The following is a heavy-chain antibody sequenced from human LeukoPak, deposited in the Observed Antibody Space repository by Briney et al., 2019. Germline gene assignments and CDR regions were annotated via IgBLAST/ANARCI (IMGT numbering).Heavy chain of an antibody. J-gene: IGHJ4*02. CDR2: IYESGTT. Sequence: SETLSLTCAVYGESLNSYYWSWVRQPPGEGLKWIGEIYESGTTEYNPSLKSRVTISMVPSKQQFSLSLSSVTAADTAVYYCARGAWATRLGSWGLGTPVIVSS. CDR1: GESLNSYY. D-gene: IGHD2-15*01. CDR3: ARGAWATRLGS. V-gene: IGHV4-34*01.